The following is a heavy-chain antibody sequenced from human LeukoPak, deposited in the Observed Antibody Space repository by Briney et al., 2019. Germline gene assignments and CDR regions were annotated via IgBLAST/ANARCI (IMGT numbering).Heavy chain of an antibody. V-gene: IGHV1-8*01. CDR2: VHPNGGNT. CDR1: GYPFTTWE. D-gene: IGHD1-14*01. CDR3: ARGPRNDP. J-gene: IGHJ5*02. Sequence: AASVKVSCKTSGYPFTTWEINWVRQAAGQGLEWMGWVHPNGGNTAYAQKFQGRVTMTRDTSISTAYMELNGLTSDDTAVYFCARGPRNDPWGQGTLVTVSS.